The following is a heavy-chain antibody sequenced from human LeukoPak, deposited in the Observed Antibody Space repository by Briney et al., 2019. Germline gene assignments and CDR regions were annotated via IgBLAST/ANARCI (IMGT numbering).Heavy chain of an antibody. J-gene: IGHJ4*02. D-gene: IGHD1-20*01. CDR1: GFTVSSNY. Sequence: GGSLRLSCAASGFTVSSNYMSWVRQAPGKGLVWVSRIKSDGITITYADSVKGRFTISRDNAKNTLYLQMNSLRAEDTAVYYCLRDLNWSLDQWGQGTLVTISS. CDR3: LRDLNWSLDQ. V-gene: IGHV3-74*01. CDR2: IKSDGITI.